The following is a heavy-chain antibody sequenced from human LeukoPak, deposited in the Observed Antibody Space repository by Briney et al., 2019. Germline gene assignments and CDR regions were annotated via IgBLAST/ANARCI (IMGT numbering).Heavy chain of an antibody. D-gene: IGHD6-6*01. CDR3: AKDGGAALLILDV. CDR2: ISWNSGSI. CDR1: GFTFDDYA. J-gene: IGHJ6*04. V-gene: IGHV3-9*01. Sequence: GRSLRLSCAASGFTFDDYAMHWVRQAPGKGLEWASGISWNSGSIGYADSVKGRFTISRDNAKNSLYLQMNSLRAEDTALYYCAKDGGAALLILDVWGKGTTVTVSS.